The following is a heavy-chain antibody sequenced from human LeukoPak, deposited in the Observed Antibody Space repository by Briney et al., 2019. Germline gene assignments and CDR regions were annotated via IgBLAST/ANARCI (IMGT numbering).Heavy chain of an antibody. Sequence: SETLSLTCTVSGGSISSSSYYWGWIRQPPGKGLEWIGSIYYSGSTYYNPSLKSRVTISVDTSKNQFSLKLSSVTAADTAVYYCARDRGYSYGSFSNWFDPWGQGTLVTVSS. V-gene: IGHV4-39*07. CDR3: ARDRGYSYGSFSNWFDP. D-gene: IGHD5-18*01. CDR1: GGSISSSSYY. J-gene: IGHJ5*02. CDR2: IYYSGST.